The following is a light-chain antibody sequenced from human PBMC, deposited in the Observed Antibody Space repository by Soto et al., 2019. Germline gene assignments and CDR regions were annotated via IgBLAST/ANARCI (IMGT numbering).Light chain of an antibody. CDR3: SSFSVASPL. J-gene: IGLJ1*01. CDR2: DVS. V-gene: IGLV2-14*01. CDR1: SSDIGGYNY. Sequence: QSVLTQPASMSGSHGQSVTISCAGTSSDIGGYNYVSWYQHHPGTAPKLIIYDVSSRPSGVSHRFSASKSGNTASLTISGLQAEDEADYYCSSFSVASPLFGTGTKVTVL.